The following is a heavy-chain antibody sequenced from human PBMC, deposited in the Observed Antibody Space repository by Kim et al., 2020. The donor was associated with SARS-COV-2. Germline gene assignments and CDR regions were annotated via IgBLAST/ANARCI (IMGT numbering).Heavy chain of an antibody. J-gene: IGHJ5*02. V-gene: IGHV4-34*01. CDR3: ARGRRLLWFGELFRWFDP. D-gene: IGHD3-10*01. Sequence: KSRVTISVDTSKNQFSLKLSSVTAADTAVYYCARGRRLLWFGELFRWFDPWGQGTLVTVSS.